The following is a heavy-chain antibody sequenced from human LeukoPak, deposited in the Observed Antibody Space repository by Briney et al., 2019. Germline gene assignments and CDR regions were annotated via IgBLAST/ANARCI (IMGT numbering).Heavy chain of an antibody. CDR2: IIPIFGTA. CDR3: ARLRPEGYYYDSSGYYYWNY. V-gene: IGHV1-69*13. CDR1: GGTFSSYA. J-gene: IGHJ4*02. D-gene: IGHD3-22*01. Sequence: ASVKVSCKASGGTFSSYAISWVRQAPGQGLEWMGGIIPIFGTANYAQKFQGRVTITADESTSTAYMELSSLRAEDTAVYYCARLRPEGYYYDSSGYYYWNYWGQGTLVTVSS.